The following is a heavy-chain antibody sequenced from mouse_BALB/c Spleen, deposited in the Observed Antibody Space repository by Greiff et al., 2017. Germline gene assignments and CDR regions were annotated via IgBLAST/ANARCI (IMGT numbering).Heavy chain of an antibody. Sequence: VQLQQSGAELVRPGALVKLSCKASGFNIKDYYMHWVKQRPEQGLEWIGWIDPENGNTICDPKFQGKASITADTSSNTAYLQLSSLTSEDTAVYYCASSYGSSSWGQGTTLTVSS. D-gene: IGHD1-1*01. CDR2: IDPENGNT. J-gene: IGHJ2*01. CDR3: ASSYGSSS. CDR1: GFNIKDYY. V-gene: IGHV14-1*02.